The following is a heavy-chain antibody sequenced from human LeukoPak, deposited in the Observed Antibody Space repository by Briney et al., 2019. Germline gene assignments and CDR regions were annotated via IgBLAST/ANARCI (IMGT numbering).Heavy chain of an antibody. CDR1: GYSISSGYY. V-gene: IGHV4-38-2*01. CDR2: IYHSGST. J-gene: IGHJ5*02. CDR3: ATISGTWYVAH. D-gene: IGHD6-13*01. Sequence: SETLSLTCAVSGYSISSGYYWGWIRQPPGKGLECIGNIYHSGSTYYNSSLKSRVTISVDTSKNQFSLNLSSVTAADTALYYCATISGTWYVAHWGQGTLVTVSS.